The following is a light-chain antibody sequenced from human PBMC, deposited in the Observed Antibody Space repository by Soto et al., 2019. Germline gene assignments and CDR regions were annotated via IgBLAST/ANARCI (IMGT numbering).Light chain of an antibody. V-gene: IGKV3-11*01. CDR2: DAS. J-gene: IGKJ4*01. Sequence: TQSPSSLSASVGHRATLSCRASQSVSSYLAWYQQKPGQAPRLLIYDASNRATGIPARFSGSGSGTDFTLTISSLEPEDFAVYYCQQRSNWPLTFGGGTKVEIK. CDR1: QSVSSY. CDR3: QQRSNWPLT.